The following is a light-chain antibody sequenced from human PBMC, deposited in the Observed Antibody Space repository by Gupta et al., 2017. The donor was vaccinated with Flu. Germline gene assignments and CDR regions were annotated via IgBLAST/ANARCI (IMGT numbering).Light chain of an antibody. CDR3: QTWGSGIWV. V-gene: IGLV4-69*01. J-gene: IGLJ3*02. CDR1: SGHSSYA. Sequence: KPTCTLSSGHSSYAIARHQQHPEKGPRYLMKVNSDGSHSKGDGIPDRFSGSSSGAERYLTISSLQSEDEADYYCQTWGSGIWVFGGGTRLTVL. CDR2: VNSDGSH.